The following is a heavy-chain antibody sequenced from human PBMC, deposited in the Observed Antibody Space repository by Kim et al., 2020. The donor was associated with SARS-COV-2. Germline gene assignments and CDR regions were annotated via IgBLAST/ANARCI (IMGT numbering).Heavy chain of an antibody. D-gene: IGHD3-10*01. J-gene: IGHJ4*02. CDR3: AKDRLTMVRGAFDY. Sequence: ADSVKGRFTTSRDNSKNTLYLQMNSLRAEDTAVYYCAKDRLTMVRGAFDYWGQGTLVTVSS. V-gene: IGHV3-23*01.